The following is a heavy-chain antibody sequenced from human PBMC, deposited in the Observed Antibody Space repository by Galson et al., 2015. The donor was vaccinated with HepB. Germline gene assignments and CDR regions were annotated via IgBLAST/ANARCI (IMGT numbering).Heavy chain of an antibody. Sequence: CAISGDSVSSNSAAWNWVGQSPSRGLEWLGRTYFKSKWYSDYAVSVKSRIFINPDTSKNRFSLHLNSVTPEDTAVYYCARDPGTVATIFDFWGQGTLVTVSS. D-gene: IGHD5-24*01. J-gene: IGHJ5*01. CDR1: GDSVSSNSAA. V-gene: IGHV6-1*01. CDR3: ARDPGTVATIFDF. CDR2: TYFKSKWYS.